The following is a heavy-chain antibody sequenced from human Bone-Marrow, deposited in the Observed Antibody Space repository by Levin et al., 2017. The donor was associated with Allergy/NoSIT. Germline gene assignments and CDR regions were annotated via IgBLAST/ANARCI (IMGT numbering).Heavy chain of an antibody. Sequence: AGGSLRLSCAASGFTFSSYGMHWVRQAPGKGLEWVAVIYYDGTYKYYGDSVKGRFTISRDNSKNTLYLQMNSLRVEDTAVYFCARVFGGADNRPYYYYYMDVWGKGTTVTVSS. D-gene: IGHD3-10*02. V-gene: IGHV3-33*01. J-gene: IGHJ6*03. CDR2: IYYDGTYK. CDR1: GFTFSSYG. CDR3: ARVFGGADNRPYYYYYMDV.